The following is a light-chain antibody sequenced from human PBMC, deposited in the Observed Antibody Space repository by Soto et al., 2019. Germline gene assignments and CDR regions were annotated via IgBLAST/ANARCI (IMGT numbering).Light chain of an antibody. CDR3: QQRSNWPPT. CDR1: QSINNY. Sequence: EIVLTQSPATLSLSPGERATLSCRASQSINNYLAWYQQKPGQAPRLLIYDASNRATGIPARFSGSGSGTDFALTISSLEPEDFAVYYCQQRSNWPPTFGQGTKVEIK. V-gene: IGKV3-11*01. J-gene: IGKJ1*01. CDR2: DAS.